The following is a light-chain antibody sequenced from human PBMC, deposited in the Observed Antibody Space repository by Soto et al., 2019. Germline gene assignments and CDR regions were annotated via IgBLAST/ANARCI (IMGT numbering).Light chain of an antibody. Sequence: IVLTQSPATLSLWPGETAILSCRASQSVSSYLSWYQQKPAQAPRLLIYDASSRAPGVPARFSGSGSGTDFTLTISSLEPEDFALYYCQQRSSWITFGQGTRLEIE. CDR3: QQRSSWIT. CDR2: DAS. CDR1: QSVSSY. V-gene: IGKV3-11*01. J-gene: IGKJ5*01.